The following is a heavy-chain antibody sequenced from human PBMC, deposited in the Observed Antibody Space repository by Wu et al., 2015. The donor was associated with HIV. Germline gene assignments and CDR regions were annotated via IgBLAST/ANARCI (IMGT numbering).Heavy chain of an antibody. J-gene: IGHJ5*02. CDR2: ISAYNGNT. CDR3: AREFYDLSRSQKATNWFDP. D-gene: IGHD3-3*01. V-gene: IGHV1-18*01. Sequence: QVQLVQSGAEVKKPGASVKVSCKASGYTFTSYGISWVRQAPGQGLEWMGWISAYNGNTNYAQKLQGRVTMTTDTSTSTAYMELRSLRSDDTAVYFCAREFYDLSRSQKATNWFDPWGQGTLVTVSS. CDR1: GYTFTSYG.